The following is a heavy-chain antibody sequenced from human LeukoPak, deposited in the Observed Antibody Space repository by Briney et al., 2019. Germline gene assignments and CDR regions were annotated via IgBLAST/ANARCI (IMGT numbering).Heavy chain of an antibody. Sequence: PSETLSLTCAVANYSISIGYFWGWIRQPAGKGLEWLGSLHHSGASYYNPSLKSRVSISMDTSTNQFFLRLSFVTAADTAVYYCAKALSSYNWFDPWGQGTLVTVSS. J-gene: IGHJ5*02. D-gene: IGHD6-6*01. V-gene: IGHV4-38-2*01. CDR3: AKALSSYNWFDP. CDR1: NYSISIGYF. CDR2: LHHSGAS.